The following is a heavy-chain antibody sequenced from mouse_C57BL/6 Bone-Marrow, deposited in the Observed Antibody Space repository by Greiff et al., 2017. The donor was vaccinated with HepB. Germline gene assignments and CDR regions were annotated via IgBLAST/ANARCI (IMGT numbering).Heavy chain of an antibody. CDR2: IYPSDSET. J-gene: IGHJ2*01. CDR3: ARDVYYGHWDYFDY. Sequence: VQLQQPGAELVRPGSSVKLSCKASGYTFTSYWMDWVKQRPGQGLEWIGNIYPSDSETHYNQKFKDKATLTVDKSSSTAYMQISSLTSEDSAVYYCARDVYYGHWDYFDYWGQGTTLTVSS. D-gene: IGHD2-1*01. CDR1: GYTFTSYW. V-gene: IGHV1-61*01.